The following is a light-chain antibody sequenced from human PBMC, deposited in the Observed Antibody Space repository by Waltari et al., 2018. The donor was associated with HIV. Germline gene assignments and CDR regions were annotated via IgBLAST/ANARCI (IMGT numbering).Light chain of an antibody. CDR3: VAWDDSLDGPV. J-gene: IGLJ3*02. V-gene: IGLV1-44*01. CDR2: NNE. Sequence: QSVLRQSPSASGTPGQRVTISCSGITSNIGSNPVSWYQQFPGTAPKLLIYNNEQRPSGVPDRFSGSKSGTSASLAIGGLQSADEADYYCVAWDDSLDGPVFGGGTKLTVL. CDR1: TSNIGSNP.